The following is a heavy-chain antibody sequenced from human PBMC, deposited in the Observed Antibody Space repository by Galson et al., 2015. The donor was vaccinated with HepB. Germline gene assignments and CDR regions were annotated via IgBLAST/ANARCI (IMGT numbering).Heavy chain of an antibody. CDR2: ISGSGGST. V-gene: IGHV3-23*01. Sequence: SLRLSCAASGFTFSSYAMSWVRQAPGKGLEWVSAISGSGGSTYYADSVKGRFTISRDNSKNTLYLQMNSLRAEDTAVYYCAEDLGPARGYYYYGMYVWGQGTTVTVSS. J-gene: IGHJ6*02. D-gene: IGHD7-27*01. CDR3: AEDLGPARGYYYYGMYV. CDR1: GFTFSSYA.